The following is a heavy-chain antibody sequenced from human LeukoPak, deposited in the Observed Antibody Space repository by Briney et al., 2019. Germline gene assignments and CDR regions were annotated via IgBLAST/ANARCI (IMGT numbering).Heavy chain of an antibody. J-gene: IGHJ6*02. CDR2: INPSGGST. CDR1: GYTFTNYY. Sequence: ASVKVSCKASGYTFTNYYMHWVRQAPGQGLEWMGLINPSGGSTSYAQNFQGRVTMARDTSASTAYMELSSLRSEDTAVYYCARDDRIVLMVYAMNYYGMDVWGQGTTVTVSS. V-gene: IGHV1-46*01. CDR3: ARDDRIVLMVYAMNYYGMDV. D-gene: IGHD2-8*01.